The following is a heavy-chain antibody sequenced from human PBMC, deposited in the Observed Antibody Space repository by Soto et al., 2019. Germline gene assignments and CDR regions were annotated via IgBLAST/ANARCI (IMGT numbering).Heavy chain of an antibody. CDR2: IYPDDSDT. Sequence: PGESLKISCKASGYTFTSYWIGWVRQMPGKGLEWMGIIYPDDSDTRYSPSFQGQVTISADKSISTAYLQWNSLKASDTAIYYCARHGSISSRRNWFDPWGQGTLGTVSS. D-gene: IGHD6-6*01. V-gene: IGHV5-51*01. CDR1: GYTFTSYW. CDR3: ARHGSISSRRNWFDP. J-gene: IGHJ5*02.